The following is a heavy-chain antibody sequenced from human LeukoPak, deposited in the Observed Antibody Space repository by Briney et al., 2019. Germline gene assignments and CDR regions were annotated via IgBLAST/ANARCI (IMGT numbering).Heavy chain of an antibody. CDR3: AKVEIWGAHHHLIY. V-gene: IGHV3-23*01. J-gene: IGHJ4*02. D-gene: IGHD3-16*01. CDR2: IGGRDDRT. Sequence: GGSLRLSCAASGFTFTGHTMTWLRQAPGKGLEWVSIIGGRDDRTYYADSVEGRFTISRENSKNILYLHMSSLRAEDTAVYYCAKVEIWGAHHHLIYWGQGTLVTVSS. CDR1: GFTFTGHT.